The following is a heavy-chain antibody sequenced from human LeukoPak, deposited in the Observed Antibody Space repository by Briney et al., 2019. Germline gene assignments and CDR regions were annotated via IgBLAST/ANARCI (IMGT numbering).Heavy chain of an antibody. J-gene: IGHJ3*02. V-gene: IGHV3-30*04. CDR2: ISYDGSNK. CDR1: GFTFSSYA. D-gene: IGHD3-22*01. CDR3: ARSEKYYYDSSGLSAYDAFDI. Sequence: GGSLRLSCAASGFTFSSYAMHWVRQAPGKGLEWVAVISYDGSNKYYADSVKGRFTISRDNSKNTLYLQMNSLRAEDTAVYYCARSEKYYYDSSGLSAYDAFDIWGQGTMVTVSS.